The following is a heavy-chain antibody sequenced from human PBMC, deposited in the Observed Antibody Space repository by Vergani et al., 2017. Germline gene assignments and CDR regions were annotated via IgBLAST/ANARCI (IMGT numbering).Heavy chain of an antibody. Sequence: QLQLQESGPGLVKPSETLSLTCAFSGFSIDNGYYWDWIRQPPGKGLEWIGSIYRTGRTHFNPSLKSRVTISVDTSNNHFSLRLNSLTAADTAVYYCARRSGIVYDIFSGTQYFFDFWGQGTLVTVSS. V-gene: IGHV4-38-2*01. CDR3: ARRSGIVYDIFSGTQYFFDF. D-gene: IGHD3-9*01. CDR2: IYRTGRT. CDR1: GFSIDNGYY. J-gene: IGHJ4*02.